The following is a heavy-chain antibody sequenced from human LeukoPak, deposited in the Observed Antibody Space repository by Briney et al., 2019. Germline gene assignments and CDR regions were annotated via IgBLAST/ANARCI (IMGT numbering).Heavy chain of an antibody. CDR3: AKSTRVSKERWLQHFDY. Sequence: GGSLRLSCAASGFTFSSYAMSWVRRAPGKELEWVSAISGSGGSTYYADSVKGRFTISRDNSKNTLYLQMNSLRAEDTAVYYCAKSTRVSKERWLQHFDYWGQGTLVTVSS. D-gene: IGHD5-24*01. J-gene: IGHJ4*02. V-gene: IGHV3-23*01. CDR2: ISGSGGST. CDR1: GFTFSSYA.